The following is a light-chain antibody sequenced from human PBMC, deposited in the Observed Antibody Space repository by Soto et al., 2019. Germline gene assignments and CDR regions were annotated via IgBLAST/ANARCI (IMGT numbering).Light chain of an antibody. J-gene: IGKJ5*01. CDR3: QQYGSSRT. Sequence: EFVLTQSPGTLSLSPGERATLSCRASQSVSSSYLAWYQQKPGQAPRLLIYGASGRATGIPDRFSGSGSGTDFTLTISRLEPEDFAVYYCQQYGSSRTFGQGTRLEN. CDR1: QSVSSSY. V-gene: IGKV3-20*01. CDR2: GAS.